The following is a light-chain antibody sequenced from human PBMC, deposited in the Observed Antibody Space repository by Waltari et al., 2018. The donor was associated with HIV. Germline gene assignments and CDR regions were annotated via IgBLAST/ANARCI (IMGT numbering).Light chain of an antibody. J-gene: IGLJ2*01. CDR3: SSYTTSSSLL. Sequence: QSALTQPASVSGSPGQSITISCTGTSSDVGGYSYVSWYQQHPGKAPKLMIYEVSNRPSGVSNRFSGSKSGNPASLTISGLQAEDEADYYCSSYTTSSSLLFGGGTKLTVL. CDR1: SSDVGGYSY. V-gene: IGLV2-14*01. CDR2: EVS.